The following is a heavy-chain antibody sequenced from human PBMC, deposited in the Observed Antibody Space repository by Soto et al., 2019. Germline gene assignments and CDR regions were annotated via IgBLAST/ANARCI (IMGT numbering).Heavy chain of an antibody. CDR3: ASRPRNGYNT. CDR1: GGTFSNYA. J-gene: IGHJ5*02. D-gene: IGHD5-12*01. V-gene: IGHV1-69*01. Sequence: QVQLVQSGAELKKPGSSVKVSCKSCGGTFSNYAITWVRQAPGQGLEWMGGIIPIFGTSNYAQKFQGRVTFTADESITTTYMELSSLKSEDTAVYYCASRPRNGYNTWGQGTLVTVSS. CDR2: IIPIFGTS.